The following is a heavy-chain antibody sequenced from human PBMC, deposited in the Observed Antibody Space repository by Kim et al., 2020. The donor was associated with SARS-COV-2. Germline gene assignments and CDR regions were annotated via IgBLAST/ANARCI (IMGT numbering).Heavy chain of an antibody. CDR3: ARHVKGGRITHNYSSSWYWFDP. V-gene: IGHV4-39*01. Sequence: SETLSLTCTVSGGSISSSSYYWGWIRQPPGKGLEWIGSIYYSGSTYYNPSLKSRVTISVDTSKNQFSLKLSSVTAADTAVYYCARHVKGGRITHNYSSSWYWFDPWGQGTLVTVSS. CDR1: GGSISSSSYY. J-gene: IGHJ5*02. CDR2: IYYSGST. D-gene: IGHD6-13*01.